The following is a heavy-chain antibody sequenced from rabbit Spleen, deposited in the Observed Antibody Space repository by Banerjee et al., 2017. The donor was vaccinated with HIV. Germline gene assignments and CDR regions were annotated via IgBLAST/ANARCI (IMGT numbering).Heavy chain of an antibody. Sequence: QEQLEESGGGLVQPEGSLALTCKASGFTISGSYYMCWVRQAPGKGLEWIACIDAGSSGFTYHASWAKGRFTISKTSSTTVTLQATSLTGADTATYFCARDSSSSFSSYGMDLWGPGTLVTVS. J-gene: IGHJ6*01. CDR1: GFTISGSYY. CDR2: IDAGSSGFT. V-gene: IGHV1S45*01. D-gene: IGHD1-1*01. CDR3: ARDSSSSFSSYGMDL.